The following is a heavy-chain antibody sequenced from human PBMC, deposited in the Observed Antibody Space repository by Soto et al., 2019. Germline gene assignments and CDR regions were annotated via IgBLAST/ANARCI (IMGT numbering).Heavy chain of an antibody. J-gene: IGHJ6*03. V-gene: IGHV3-7*01. D-gene: IGHD2-15*01. Sequence: EVQLVESGGGLVQPGGSLRLSGVGSGFSFSTYWMSWVRLAPGTGLEWVATIKQDGSDKYYVDSAKGRFTVARDNGKNSLDLQMNSLRGDDTAVYYCVRGCVRSSCPYYLDVWGKGTTVTVSS. CDR3: VRGCVRSSCPYYLDV. CDR1: GFSFSTYW. CDR2: IKQDGSDK.